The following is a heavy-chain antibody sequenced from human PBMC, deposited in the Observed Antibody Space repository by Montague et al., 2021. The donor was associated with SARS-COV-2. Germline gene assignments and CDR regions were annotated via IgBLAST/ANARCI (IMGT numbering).Heavy chain of an antibody. V-gene: IGHV2-70*01. CDR3: ARIRDYDILTGSYSGFDY. D-gene: IGHD3-9*01. CDR1: GFSLSTSGMC. Sequence: PALVKPTQTLTLTCTFSGFSLSTSGMCVSWIRQPPGKALERLALIDWDDDKYYSTSLKTRLTISKDTFKNQVVLTMTNMDPVDTATYYCARIRDYDILTGSYSGFDYWGQGTLVTVSS. J-gene: IGHJ4*02. CDR2: IDWDDDK.